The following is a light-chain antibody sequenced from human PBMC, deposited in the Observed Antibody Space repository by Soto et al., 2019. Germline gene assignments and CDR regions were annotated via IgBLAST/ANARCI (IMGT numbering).Light chain of an antibody. CDR3: SSYTSSSTDV. V-gene: IGLV2-14*01. CDR1: SXDVGGYDY. Sequence: QSVLTQPGSVSGSPGQSITISCTGTSXDVGGYDYVSWYQHHPGKAPKLTIYEVSNRPSGVSNRFSGSKSGNTASLTISGLQAEDEAEYYYSSYTSSSTDVFGTGTKVTVL. J-gene: IGLJ1*01. CDR2: EVS.